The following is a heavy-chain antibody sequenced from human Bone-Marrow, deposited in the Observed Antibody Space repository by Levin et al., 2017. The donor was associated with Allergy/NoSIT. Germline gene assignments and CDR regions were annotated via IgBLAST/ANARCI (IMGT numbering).Heavy chain of an antibody. CDR2: MSFDGTRS. J-gene: IGHJ4*02. D-gene: IGHD3-22*01. V-gene: IGHV3-30*18. Sequence: GESLKISCAASGFTFNTFGMHWVRQAPGEGLEWVAMMSFDGTRSNYADSVKGRFTIPRDTSKKTLFLQMNSLRFDDTAVYYCAKGGRRDDRPYYFSSYFDTWGQGTLVTVSS. CDR1: GFTFNTFG. CDR3: AKGGRRDDRPYYFSSYFDT.